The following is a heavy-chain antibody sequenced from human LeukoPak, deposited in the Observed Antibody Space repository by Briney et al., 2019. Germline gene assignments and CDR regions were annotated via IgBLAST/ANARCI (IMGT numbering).Heavy chain of an antibody. J-gene: IGHJ4*02. Sequence: GASVKVSCKASGYTFTGYYMHWVRQAPGRGLEWMGWINPNSGGTNYAQKFQGRVTMTRDTSISTAYMELSRLRSDDTAVYYCARPLPGYSSGWYEYWGQGTLVTVSS. V-gene: IGHV1-2*02. CDR3: ARPLPGYSSGWYEY. D-gene: IGHD6-19*01. CDR1: GYTFTGYY. CDR2: INPNSGGT.